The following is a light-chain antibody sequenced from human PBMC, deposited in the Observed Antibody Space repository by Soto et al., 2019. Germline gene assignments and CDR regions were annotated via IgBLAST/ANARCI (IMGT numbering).Light chain of an antibody. V-gene: IGKV1-17*01. CDR1: QDINND. CDR3: LQHSNYPRT. CDR2: GAT. Sequence: DIQMTQSPSSLSASAGDRVTITCRAGQDINNDLAWFQQKPGKAPKRLIYGATTLHSGVPSRFSASGSGTEFTLTISSLQAEDFATYYCLQHSNYPRTFGQGTKVEIK. J-gene: IGKJ1*01.